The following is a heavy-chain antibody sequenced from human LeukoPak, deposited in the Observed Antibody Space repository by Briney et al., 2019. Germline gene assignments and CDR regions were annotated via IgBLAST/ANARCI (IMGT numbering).Heavy chain of an antibody. Sequence: SQTLSLTCAISGDSVSSNIAAWNWIRQSPSRGLKWLGRTYYRSKWYNDYAASVRSRITINPDTSKNHFSLQLSSVTPDDTAMYYCTRGTGTFDYWGQGILVTVSS. V-gene: IGHV6-1*01. D-gene: IGHD7-27*01. CDR3: TRGTGTFDY. J-gene: IGHJ4*02. CDR1: GDSVSSNIAA. CDR2: TYYRSKWYN.